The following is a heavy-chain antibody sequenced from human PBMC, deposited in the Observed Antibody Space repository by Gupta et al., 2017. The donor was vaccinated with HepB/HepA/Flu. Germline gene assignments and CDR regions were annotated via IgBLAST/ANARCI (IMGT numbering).Heavy chain of an antibody. D-gene: IGHD2-15*01. CDR2: IYYSGST. J-gene: IGHJ5*02. CDR3: AAGVDCSGGSCSETNWFDP. V-gene: IGHV4-39*01. CDR1: GGSISSSSYD. Sequence: QLQLQESGPGLVKPSETLSLTCTVSGGSISSSSYDWGWIRPPPGKGLEWIGSIYYSGSTYYNPSLKSRVTISVDTSKNQFSLKLSSVTAADTAVYYCAAGVDCSGGSCSETNWFDPWGQGTLVTVSS.